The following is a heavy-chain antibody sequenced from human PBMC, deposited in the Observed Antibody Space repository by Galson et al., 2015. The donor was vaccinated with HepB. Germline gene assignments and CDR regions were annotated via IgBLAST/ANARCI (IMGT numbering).Heavy chain of an antibody. CDR2: TYYRSKWYN. CDR3: AREPLLLTYSSSEGNWFDP. J-gene: IGHJ5*02. D-gene: IGHD6-6*01. V-gene: IGHV6-1*01. CDR1: GDSVSSNSAA. Sequence: CAISGDSVSSNSAAWNWIRQSPSRGLEWLGRTYYRSKWYNDYAVSVKSRITINPDTSKNQFSLQLNSVTPEDTAVYYCAREPLLLTYSSSEGNWFDPWGQGTLVTVSS.